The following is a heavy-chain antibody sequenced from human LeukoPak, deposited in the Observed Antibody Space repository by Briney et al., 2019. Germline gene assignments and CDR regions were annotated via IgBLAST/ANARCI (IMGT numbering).Heavy chain of an antibody. CDR3: ATDSHYVWGRLSYDAFDI. Sequence: ASVKVSCKVSGYTLTELSVHWVRQAPGKGLEWMGGFDPEDGETIYAQKFQGRVTMTEDTSTDTAYMELSSLRSEDTAVYYCATDSHYVWGRLSYDAFDIWGQGTMVTVSS. J-gene: IGHJ3*02. D-gene: IGHD3-16*01. CDR2: FDPEDGET. V-gene: IGHV1-24*01. CDR1: GYTLTELS.